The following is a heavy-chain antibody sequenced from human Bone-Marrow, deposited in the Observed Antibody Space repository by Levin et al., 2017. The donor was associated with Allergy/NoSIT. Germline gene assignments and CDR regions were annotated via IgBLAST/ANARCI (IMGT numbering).Heavy chain of an antibody. CDR3: AKGRVAGQSYFDL. Sequence: PGGSLRLSCGASGFALSSFAMSWLRQAPGMGLEWVSAISASGLTTYYADSVKGRFTISRDSSKNTLYLQMNSLRAEDTAIYYCAKGRVAGQSYFDLWGQGVLVTVSS. CDR2: ISASGLTT. D-gene: IGHD6-19*01. V-gene: IGHV3-23*01. J-gene: IGHJ4*02. CDR1: GFALSSFA.